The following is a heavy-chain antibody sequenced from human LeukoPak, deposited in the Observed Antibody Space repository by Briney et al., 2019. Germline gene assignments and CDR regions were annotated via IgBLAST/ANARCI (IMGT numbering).Heavy chain of an antibody. CDR1: GGSFSGYY. Sequence: PSETPSLTCAVYGGSFSGYYWSWIRQPPGKGLEWIGEINHSGSTNYNPSLKSRVTISVDTSKNQFSLKLSSVTAADTAVYYCARGRFWSGYYTGNWFDPWGQGTLVTVSS. CDR2: INHSGST. V-gene: IGHV4-34*01. CDR3: ARGRFWSGYYTGNWFDP. J-gene: IGHJ5*02. D-gene: IGHD3-3*01.